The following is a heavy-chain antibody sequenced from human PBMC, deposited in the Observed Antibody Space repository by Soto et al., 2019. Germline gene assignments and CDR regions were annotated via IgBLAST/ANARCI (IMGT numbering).Heavy chain of an antibody. J-gene: IGHJ6*02. CDR1: GYSFTSYW. D-gene: IGHD2-2*01. CDR3: ARHHCSSTSCYLTGYYYYGMDV. Sequence: PGESLKISCKGSGYSFTSYWIGWVRQMPGKGLEWMGIIYPGDSDTRYSPSFQGQVTISADKSISTAYLQWSSLKASDTAMYYCARHHCSSTSCYLTGYYYYGMDVWGQGTTVTVS. CDR2: IYPGDSDT. V-gene: IGHV5-51*01.